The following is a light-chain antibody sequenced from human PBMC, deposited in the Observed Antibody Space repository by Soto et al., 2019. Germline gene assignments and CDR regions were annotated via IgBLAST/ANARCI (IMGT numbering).Light chain of an antibody. V-gene: IGLV3-21*02. CDR2: DDA. J-gene: IGLJ2*01. Sequence: SYVLTQPPSVSVAPGQTASITCGGNNIGSKTVHWYQQKPGQAPMLVVYDDADRPSGIPERFSGSNSGNTATLTISRVEAGDEAAYYCQVGDVSLDHQVFGGGTKVTVL. CDR1: NIGSKT. CDR3: QVGDVSLDHQV.